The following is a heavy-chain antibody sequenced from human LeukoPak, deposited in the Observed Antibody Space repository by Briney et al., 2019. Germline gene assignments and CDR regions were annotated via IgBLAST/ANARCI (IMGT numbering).Heavy chain of an antibody. CDR1: GGSIRSYD. Sequence: SETLSLTCTVSGGSIRSYDWSWIRQPPGKGLDYIAYISYSGSTNYNPSLKSRVIISVDTSKNHFSLKLNSVTAADTAVYYCARRTAIIPGGLDYWGQGTLVTVSS. D-gene: IGHD5-24*01. CDR2: ISYSGST. J-gene: IGHJ4*02. CDR3: ARRTAIIPGGLDY. V-gene: IGHV4-59*08.